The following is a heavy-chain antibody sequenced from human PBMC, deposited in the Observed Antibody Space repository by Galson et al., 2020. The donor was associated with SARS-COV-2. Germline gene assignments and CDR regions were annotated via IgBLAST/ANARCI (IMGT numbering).Heavy chain of an antibody. Sequence: GESLKISCAASGFTFKSNAMHWVRQAPGKGLEWVAQIFYDGSDKYYADSVKGRFTISRDDSENTVFLQMNNLRAEDTAVYYCARDGQTSSGWAFDYWGQGTLVTVSS. CDR3: ARDGQTSSGWAFDY. CDR1: GFTFKSNA. D-gene: IGHD6-19*01. V-gene: IGHV3-30*04. J-gene: IGHJ4*02. CDR2: IFYDGSDK.